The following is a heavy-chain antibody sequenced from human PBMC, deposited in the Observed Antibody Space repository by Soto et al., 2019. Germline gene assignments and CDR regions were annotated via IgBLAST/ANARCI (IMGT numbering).Heavy chain of an antibody. CDR3: ARQFPYTIFGVVIINYFDY. J-gene: IGHJ4*02. D-gene: IGHD3-3*01. CDR2: IYYSGST. CDR1: GGSISSSSYY. Sequence: SETLSLTCTVSGGSISSSSYYWGWIRQPPGKRLEWIGSIYYSGSTYYNKSLKSRVTISVDTSKNQFSLKLSSVTAADTAVYYCARQFPYTIFGVVIINYFDYWGQGTLVTVSS. V-gene: IGHV4-39*01.